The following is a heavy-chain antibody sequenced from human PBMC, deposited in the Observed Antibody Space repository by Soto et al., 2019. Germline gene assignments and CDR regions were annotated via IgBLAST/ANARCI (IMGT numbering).Heavy chain of an antibody. CDR2: IIPIFGTA. V-gene: IGHV1-69*13. CDR3: ARDRIGTVAFDI. J-gene: IGHJ3*02. Sequence: GASVKVSCKASGGTFSSYAISWVRQAPGQGLEWMGGIIPIFGTANYAQKFQGRVTITADESTSTAYMELSSLRSEVTAVYYCARDRIGTVAFDIWGQGTMVTVSS. D-gene: IGHD1-26*01. CDR1: GGTFSSYA.